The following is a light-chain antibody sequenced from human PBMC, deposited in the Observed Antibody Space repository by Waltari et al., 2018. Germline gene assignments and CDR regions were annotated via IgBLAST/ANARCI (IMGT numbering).Light chain of an antibody. CDR3: SGYTSRGTLK. CDR2: DLT. J-gene: IGLJ2*01. Sequence: QSALTQPASVSGSPGQSITISCTGTSADIGAYSYVTWYHQRPGKVPKLIIYDLTEQPAGVSSRFSGSKSGSTASPTVCGLQAEKECLFSCSGYTSRGTLKFGGGTRETVL. V-gene: IGLV2-14*03. CDR1: SADIGAYSY.